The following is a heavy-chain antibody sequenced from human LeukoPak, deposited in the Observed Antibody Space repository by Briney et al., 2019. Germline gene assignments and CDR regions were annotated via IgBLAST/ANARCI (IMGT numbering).Heavy chain of an antibody. CDR3: ARTRYSSSSGFDY. V-gene: IGHV4-59*01. CDR2: IYYSGST. CDR1: GGSISSYY. Sequence: SETLSLTCTVSGGSISSYYWSWIRQPPGKGLEWIGYIYYSGSTNYNPSLKSRVTISVDTSKNQFSLKLSSVTAADTAVYYCARTRYSSSSGFDYWGQGTLVTVSS. D-gene: IGHD6-6*01. J-gene: IGHJ4*02.